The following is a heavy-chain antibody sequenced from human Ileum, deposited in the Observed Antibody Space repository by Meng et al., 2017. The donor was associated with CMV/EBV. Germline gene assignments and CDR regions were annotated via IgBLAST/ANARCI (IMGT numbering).Heavy chain of an antibody. J-gene: IGHJ4*02. D-gene: IGHD2-2*01. Sequence: SETLSPTCTAPGGSISSSSFYRVWIRQPPGKGLEWVGTLYSSGTTYYNPSLTSRVTISVDTSKNQFSLWLSCVTAAETTVHYCAMVAIAVVPAAFHWTFHFDQWGQGTLVTVSS. CDR2: LYSSGTT. V-gene: IGHV4-39*07. CDR1: GGSISSSSFY. CDR3: AMVAIAVVPAAFHWTFHFDQ.